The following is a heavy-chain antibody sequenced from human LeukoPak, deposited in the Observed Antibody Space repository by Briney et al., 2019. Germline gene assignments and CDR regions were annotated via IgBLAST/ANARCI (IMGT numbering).Heavy chain of an antibody. J-gene: IGHJ4*02. CDR3: AAGGITMVRGVPLEFDY. CDR2: IYHSGST. V-gene: IGHV4-30-2*01. Sequence: SETLSLTCAVSGGSISSGGYSWSWIRQPPGKGLEWIGYIYHSGSTCYNPSLKSRVTISVDRSKNQFSLKLSSVTAADTAVYYCAAGGITMVRGVPLEFDYWGQGTLVTVSS. CDR1: GGSISSGGYS. D-gene: IGHD3-10*01.